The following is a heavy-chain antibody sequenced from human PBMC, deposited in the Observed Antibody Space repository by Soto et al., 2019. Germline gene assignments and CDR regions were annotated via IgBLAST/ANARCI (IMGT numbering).Heavy chain of an antibody. Sequence: GGSLRLSCAASGFTFSSYSMNWVRQAPGKGLEWVSYISSSSSTIHYADSVKGRFTISRDNAKNSLYLQMNSLRDEDTAVYYCARVEVDIVVVPGLNWFDPWGQGTLVTVSS. CDR2: ISSSSSTI. CDR1: GFTFSSYS. J-gene: IGHJ5*02. CDR3: ARVEVDIVVVPGLNWFDP. D-gene: IGHD2-2*03. V-gene: IGHV3-48*02.